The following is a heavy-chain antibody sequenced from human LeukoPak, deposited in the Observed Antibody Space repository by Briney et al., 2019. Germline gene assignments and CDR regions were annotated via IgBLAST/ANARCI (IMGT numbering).Heavy chain of an antibody. D-gene: IGHD3-3*01. CDR3: ARLKFWSGFDY. J-gene: IGHJ4*02. Sequence: SETLSLTCTVSGGSISSSSYYWGWIRQPPGKGLEWIGSIYYSGSTYYNPSLKSRITISVDTSKDQFSLKLSSVTAADTAVYYCARLKFWSGFDYWGQGTLGTVSS. CDR2: IYYSGST. CDR1: GGSISSSSYY. V-gene: IGHV4-39*01.